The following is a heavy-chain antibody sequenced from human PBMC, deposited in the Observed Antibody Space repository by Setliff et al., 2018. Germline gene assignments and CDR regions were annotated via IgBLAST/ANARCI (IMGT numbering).Heavy chain of an antibody. CDR1: EFSLSDFH. V-gene: IGHV3-73*01. J-gene: IGHJ6*03. Sequence: PWGSLSLSCVASEFSLSDFHMHWVRQAPGKGLEWVGRVRRNTNSYATAYSASLKGRFTISRDDGKNTAYLQMNSLQSEDTAVYYCARRGVGMGMDVWGKGTTVTV. CDR2: VRRNTNSYAT. D-gene: IGHD2-2*01. CDR3: ARRGVGMGMDV.